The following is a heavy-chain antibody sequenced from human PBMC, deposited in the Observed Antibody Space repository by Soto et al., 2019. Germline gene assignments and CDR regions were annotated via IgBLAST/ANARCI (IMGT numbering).Heavy chain of an antibody. J-gene: IGHJ5*02. D-gene: IGHD6-19*01. Sequence: PGGSLRLSCEGSGFTFSGYWMSWVRQAPGKGLEWVADIKHDGSVQYYVDSVKGRFTISRDNAKKLLYLQMNGLRAEDTAVYYWARAPYSNGWYCFDLWGQGTLVTVSS. CDR2: IKHDGSVQ. V-gene: IGHV3-7*03. CDR1: GFTFSGYW. CDR3: ARAPYSNGWYCFDL.